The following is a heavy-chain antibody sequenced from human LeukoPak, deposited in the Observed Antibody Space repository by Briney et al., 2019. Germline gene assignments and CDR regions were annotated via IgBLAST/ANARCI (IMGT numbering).Heavy chain of an antibody. J-gene: IGHJ4*02. CDR2: ISWNSGSI. Sequence: GRSLRLSCAASGFTFDDYAMHWVRQAPGKGLEWVSGISWNSGSIGYADSVKGRFTISRDNAKNSLYLQMNSLRAEDTAVYYCARDHSGSPTIDYWGQGTLVTVSS. D-gene: IGHD1-26*01. V-gene: IGHV3-9*01. CDR3: ARDHSGSPTIDY. CDR1: GFTFDDYA.